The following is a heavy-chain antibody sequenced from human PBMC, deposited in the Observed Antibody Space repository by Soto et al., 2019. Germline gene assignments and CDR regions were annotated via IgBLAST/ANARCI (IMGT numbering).Heavy chain of an antibody. Sequence: GGSLRLCCAASRFTFSSYSMNWVRQAPGKGLEWVSSISSSSSYIYYADPVKGRLTISRDNAKNSLYLQMNSLRAEDTAVYYCARTRSGGSYYFDYWGQGTLVTVSS. D-gene: IGHD2-15*01. CDR1: RFTFSSYS. CDR3: ARTRSGGSYYFDY. CDR2: ISSSSSYI. J-gene: IGHJ4*02. V-gene: IGHV3-21*01.